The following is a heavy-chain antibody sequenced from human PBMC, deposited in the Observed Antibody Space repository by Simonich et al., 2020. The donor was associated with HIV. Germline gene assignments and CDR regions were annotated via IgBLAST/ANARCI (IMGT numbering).Heavy chain of an antibody. Sequence: QVQLQQWGAGLLKPSETLSLTCAVYGGSFSGYYWSWIRQPPGKGLEWIGEINHRGSTNHNPSLKSRVTISVDKAKNQFSLKVNSVTAADTAVYYCATAAASHSGSYGGYYYYGMDVWGQGTTVTVSS. J-gene: IGHJ6*02. CDR1: GGSFSGYY. CDR2: INHRGST. V-gene: IGHV4-34*01. CDR3: ATAAASHSGSYGGYYYYGMDV. D-gene: IGHD1-26*01.